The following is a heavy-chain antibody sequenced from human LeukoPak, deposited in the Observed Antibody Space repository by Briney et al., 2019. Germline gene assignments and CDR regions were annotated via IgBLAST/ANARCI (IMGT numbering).Heavy chain of an antibody. CDR1: GFTFSSYG. Sequence: GGSLRLSCAASGFTFSSYGMHWVRQAPGKGLEWVAVIWYDGSNKYYADSVKGRFTISRDNSKNTLYLQMNSLRAEDTAVYYCARETPYYYDSSGYYYESLYYGMDVWGQGTPVTVSS. CDR3: ARETPYYYDSSGYYYESLYYGMDV. D-gene: IGHD3-22*01. J-gene: IGHJ6*02. CDR2: IWYDGSNK. V-gene: IGHV3-33*01.